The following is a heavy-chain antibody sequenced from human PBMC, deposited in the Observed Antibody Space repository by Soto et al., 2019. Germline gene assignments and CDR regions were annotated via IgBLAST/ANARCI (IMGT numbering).Heavy chain of an antibody. D-gene: IGHD5-18*01. V-gene: IGHV1-3*01. CDR2: MNAGNGNT. J-gene: IGHJ4*02. CDR3: ARAAGMVAIDY. CDR1: GYIFSRND. Sequence: ASVKVSCKASGYIFSRNDIHWVRQAPGQRLEWMGWMNAGNGNTRYSREFQARVTFTRDTAASTGYMELSSLRSEDTAVYYCARAAGMVAIDYWGQGTLVTVSS.